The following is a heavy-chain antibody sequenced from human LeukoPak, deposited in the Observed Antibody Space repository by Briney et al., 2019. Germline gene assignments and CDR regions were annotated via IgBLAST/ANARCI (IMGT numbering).Heavy chain of an antibody. V-gene: IGHV3-23*01. Sequence: AGGPLRLSCAASGFSFSNYAMTWVRQAPGKGLEWVSAISGSGDSTYYADSVKGRFTISRDNSKNTLYLQMISLRAEDTAVYYCAKGGSIVVVPAAEHWGQGTLVTVSS. J-gene: IGHJ1*01. D-gene: IGHD2-2*01. CDR1: GFSFSNYA. CDR3: AKGGSIVVVPAAEH. CDR2: ISGSGDST.